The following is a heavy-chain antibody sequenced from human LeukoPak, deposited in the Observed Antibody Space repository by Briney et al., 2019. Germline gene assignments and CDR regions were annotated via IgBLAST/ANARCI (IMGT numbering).Heavy chain of an antibody. J-gene: IGHJ5*02. CDR3: ARHPVLGWFDP. V-gene: IGHV4-30-4*07. CDR2: IYYSGSI. Sequence: SQTLSLTCAVSGGSISSGGYSWSWIRQPPGKGLEWIGYIYYSGSINYNPSLKSRVTISVDTSKNQFSLKLSSVTAADTAVYYCARHPVLGWFDPWGQGTLVTVSS. D-gene: IGHD3-3*02. CDR1: GGSISSGGYS.